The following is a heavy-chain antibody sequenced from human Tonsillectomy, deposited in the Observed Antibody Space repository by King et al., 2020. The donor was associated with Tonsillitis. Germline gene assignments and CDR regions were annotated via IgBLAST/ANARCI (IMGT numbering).Heavy chain of an antibody. J-gene: IGHJ4*02. CDR2: ILYTGDT. CDR1: GGFISSGDYH. D-gene: IGHD3-10*01. V-gene: IGHV4-61*08. CDR3: ERSHGGY. Sequence: VQLQESGPGLVKTSETLSLTCTVSGGFISSGDYHWSWIRQPPGKGLEWIGYILYTGDTKYNASFRSRVTMSVDTSKNQFSLKLTSLTAADTAVYYCERSHGGYWGQGTQVTVSS.